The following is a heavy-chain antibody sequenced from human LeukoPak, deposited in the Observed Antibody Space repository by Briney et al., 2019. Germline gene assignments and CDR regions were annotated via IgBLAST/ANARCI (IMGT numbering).Heavy chain of an antibody. CDR2: INAGNGNT. CDR3: ARGRLPYSSSWYSGGDAFDI. Sequence: GASVKVSCKASGYTFTSYAMHWVRQAPGQRLEWMGWINAGNGNTKYSQKFQGRVTMTRNTSISTAYMELSSLRSEDTAVYYCARGRLPYSSSWYSGGDAFDIWGQGTMVTVSS. CDR1: GYTFTSYA. V-gene: IGHV1-3*01. J-gene: IGHJ3*02. D-gene: IGHD6-13*01.